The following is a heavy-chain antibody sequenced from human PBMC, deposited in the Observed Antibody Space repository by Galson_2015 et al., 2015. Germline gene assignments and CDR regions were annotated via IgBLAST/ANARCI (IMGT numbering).Heavy chain of an antibody. Sequence: ETLSLTCSVSGGSFSSYYWSWIRQPPGTGLEWLGHISNSGTSNYNTSLQSRATISLDTAQNQFSLKLVFVTAADTAVYFCAGFYGSGSHTWFDPWGQGTLVTVSS. CDR1: GGSFSSYY. D-gene: IGHD3-10*01. J-gene: IGHJ5*02. V-gene: IGHV4-4*08. CDR3: AGFYGSGSHTWFDP. CDR2: ISNSGTS.